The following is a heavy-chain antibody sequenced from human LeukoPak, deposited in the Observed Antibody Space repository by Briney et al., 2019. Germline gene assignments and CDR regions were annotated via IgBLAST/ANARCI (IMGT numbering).Heavy chain of an antibody. Sequence: GGSLRLSRAVTGFNLRTYWIHWVRHSPGRGLEWVARINGEGSRISYADSVRGRFTIPRDNAKNTAYLQMNSLRAEDTALYYCARDPGYYYYGMDVWGQGTTVVVSS. CDR1: GFNLRTYW. CDR2: INGEGSRI. CDR3: ARDPGYYYYGMDV. J-gene: IGHJ6*02. V-gene: IGHV3-74*01.